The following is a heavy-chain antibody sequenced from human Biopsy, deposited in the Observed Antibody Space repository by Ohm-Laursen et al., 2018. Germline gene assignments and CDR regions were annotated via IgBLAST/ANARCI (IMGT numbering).Heavy chain of an antibody. V-gene: IGHV1-2*02. CDR2: IDPKYGDT. CDR1: RYTFTGDY. Sequence: SVKVSCKASRYTFTGDYIHWVRQAPGQGLEWMGWIDPKYGDTKSAQKFQGRFTMTRDTSTSTIYMDLSSLRSDDTAVYYCPKDLLELLEPSWGQGTLVIVSS. J-gene: IGHJ4*02. D-gene: IGHD3-3*01. CDR3: PKDLLELLEPS.